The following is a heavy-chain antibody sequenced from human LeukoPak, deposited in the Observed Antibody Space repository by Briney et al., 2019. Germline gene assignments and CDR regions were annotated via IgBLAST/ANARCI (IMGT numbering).Heavy chain of an antibody. CDR2: IYYSGST. CDR3: ARDYYDSSGYHRVAFDI. J-gene: IGHJ3*02. Sequence: SETLSLTCAVYGGSISSYYWSWIRQPPGKGLEWIGYIYYSGSTNYNPSLKSRVTISVDTSKNQFSLKLSSVTAADTAVYYCARDYYDSSGYHRVAFDIWGQGTMVTVSS. D-gene: IGHD3-22*01. CDR1: GGSISSYY. V-gene: IGHV4-59*01.